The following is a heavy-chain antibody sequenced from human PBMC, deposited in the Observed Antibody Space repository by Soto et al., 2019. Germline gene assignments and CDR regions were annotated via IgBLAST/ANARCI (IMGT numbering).Heavy chain of an antibody. CDR2: IYYSGST. Sequence: LSLTCTVSGGSISSYYWSWIRQPPGKGLEWIGYIYYSGSTNYNPSLKSRVTISVDTSKNQFSLKLSSVTAADTAVYYCARSWDIHYYYGMDVWGQGTTVTVSS. V-gene: IGHV4-59*01. CDR1: GGSISSYY. CDR3: ARSWDIHYYYGMDV. J-gene: IGHJ6*02. D-gene: IGHD2-15*01.